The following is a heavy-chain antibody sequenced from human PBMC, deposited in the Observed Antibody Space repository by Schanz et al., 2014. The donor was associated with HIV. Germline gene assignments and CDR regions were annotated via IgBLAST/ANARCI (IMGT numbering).Heavy chain of an antibody. CDR3: ARAGVTDRFDH. CDR1: EFTFRAFF. J-gene: IGHJ4*02. Sequence: EVRLVESGGGLVQPGGSLKLSCVASEFTFRAFFIHWVRQAPGKGLECVSYMSYSSSAMYYADSVKGRFTISRDKAKNSLYLQMNSLRDEDTAVYYCARAGVTDRFDHWGQGTLVTVSS. V-gene: IGHV3-48*02. CDR2: MSYSSSAM. D-gene: IGHD2-21*02.